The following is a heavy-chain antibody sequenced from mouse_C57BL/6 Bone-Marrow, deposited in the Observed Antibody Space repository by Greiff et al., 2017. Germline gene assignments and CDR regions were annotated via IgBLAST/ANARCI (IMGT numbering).Heavy chain of an antibody. CDR1: GYTFTSYW. Sequence: QVQLQQPGAELVKPGASVKLSCKASGYTFTSYWMQWVQQRPGQGLAWIGEIDPSDSYPNYNQKFKGKATLTVDTSSSTAYMQLSSLTSEDSAVYYCARDYYGSSWYFDVWGTGTTVTVSS. V-gene: IGHV1-50*01. D-gene: IGHD1-1*01. J-gene: IGHJ1*03. CDR3: ARDYYGSSWYFDV. CDR2: IDPSDSYP.